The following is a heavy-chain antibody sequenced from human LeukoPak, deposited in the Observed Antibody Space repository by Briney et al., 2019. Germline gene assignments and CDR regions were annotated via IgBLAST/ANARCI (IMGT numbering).Heavy chain of an antibody. Sequence: SGGSLRLSCAASGFTFSSYGMHWVRQAPGKGLEWVAVISYDGSNKYYADSVKGRFTISRYNSKNTLYLKLNSLRPEDRAVYYCAKQGWSRSRGGYEYYFDYRGQGPLVPVSS. D-gene: IGHD6-13*01. CDR1: GFTFSSYG. CDR2: ISYDGSNK. V-gene: IGHV3-30*18. J-gene: IGHJ4*02. CDR3: AKQGWSRSRGGYEYYFDY.